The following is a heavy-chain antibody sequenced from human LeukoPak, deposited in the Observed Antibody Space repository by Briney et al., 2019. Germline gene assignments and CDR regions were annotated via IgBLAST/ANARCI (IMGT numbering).Heavy chain of an antibody. D-gene: IGHD3-3*01. CDR2: ISRSSS. V-gene: IGHV3-21*01. CDR3: ARGSEWSNGVSDY. CDR1: GLAFSSYS. Sequence: GGSLRLSCAASGLAFSSYSMNWVRQAPGKGLEWVSSISRSSSYYADSVKGRFTISRDNAKNSLFLQMNSLRAEDTAVYYCARGSEWSNGVSDYWGQGTLVTVSS. J-gene: IGHJ4*02.